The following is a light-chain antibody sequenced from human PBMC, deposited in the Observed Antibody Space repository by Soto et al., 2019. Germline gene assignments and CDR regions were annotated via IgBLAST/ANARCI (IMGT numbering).Light chain of an antibody. CDR3: QEHGTHPLT. CDR2: KAS. J-gene: IGKJ4*01. V-gene: IGKV1-5*03. Sequence: DKQLTQSPSTLSASIGDRVTITCRASRNVGDWLAWFQQKPGKAPKLLIYKASTLESGVPSRFRCTESGTEFTPTISSLQPDDYASYYCQEHGTHPLTFGGGTKVDIK. CDR1: RNVGDW.